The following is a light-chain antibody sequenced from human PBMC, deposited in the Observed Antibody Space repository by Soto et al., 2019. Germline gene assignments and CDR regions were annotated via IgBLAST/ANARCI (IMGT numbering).Light chain of an antibody. Sequence: QSALTQPASVSGSPGQSITISCTGTSSDVGGYNYVSWYQQHPGKAPKLMIYEVSNRPSGVSNRFSGSKSGNTASLTISGLQAEDEADHSCSSFNSVSTLVFGTGTKVTV. CDR2: EVS. V-gene: IGLV2-14*01. J-gene: IGLJ1*01. CDR1: SSDVGGYNY. CDR3: SSFNSVSTLV.